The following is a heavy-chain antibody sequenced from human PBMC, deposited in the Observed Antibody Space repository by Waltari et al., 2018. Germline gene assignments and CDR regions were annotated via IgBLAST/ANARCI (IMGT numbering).Heavy chain of an antibody. V-gene: IGHV4-39*01. J-gene: IGHJ5*02. Sequence: QLHLQESGPILVKPSETLSLTCTVSGDSITRRNYYWGWIRQSPEKGLEWIGIIYYSGTDYYNPSLKSRVTISVDSSKNQFSLKVNSVTVADTAVYYCARLLPYDFWSSYSGWFDPWGQGVLVTVSS. CDR1: GDSITRRNYY. CDR2: IYYSGTD. D-gene: IGHD3-3*01. CDR3: ARLLPYDFWSSYSGWFDP.